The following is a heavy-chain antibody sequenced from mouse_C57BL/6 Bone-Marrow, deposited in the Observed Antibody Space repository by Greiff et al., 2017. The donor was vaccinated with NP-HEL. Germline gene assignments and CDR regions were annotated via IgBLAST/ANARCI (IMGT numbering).Heavy chain of an antibody. D-gene: IGHD3-2*02. CDR1: GYTFTSYW. Sequence: QVQLQQSGAELAKPGASVKLSCKASGYTFTSYWMHWVKQRPGQGLEWIGYINPSSGYTKYNQKFKDKATLTADKSSITAYMQLSSLTYEDSAVYYCASRSRPLDSSGYEDYAMDYWGQGTSVTVSS. V-gene: IGHV1-7*01. J-gene: IGHJ4*01. CDR3: ASRSRPLDSSGYEDYAMDY. CDR2: INPSSGYT.